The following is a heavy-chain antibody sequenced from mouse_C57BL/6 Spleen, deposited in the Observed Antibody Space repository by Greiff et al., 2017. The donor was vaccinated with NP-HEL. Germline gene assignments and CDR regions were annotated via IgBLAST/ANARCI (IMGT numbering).Heavy chain of an antibody. Sequence: VQLQQSGAELVRPGASVTLSCKASGYTFTDYEMHWVKQTPVHGLEWIGAIDPETGGTAYNQKFKGQAILTADKSSSTAYMELRSLTSEDSAVYYCTRSIYYEYDVRGDYYAMDYWGQGTSVTVSS. CDR2: IDPETGGT. CDR1: GYTFTDYE. D-gene: IGHD2-4*01. V-gene: IGHV1-15*01. CDR3: TRSIYYEYDVRGDYYAMDY. J-gene: IGHJ4*01.